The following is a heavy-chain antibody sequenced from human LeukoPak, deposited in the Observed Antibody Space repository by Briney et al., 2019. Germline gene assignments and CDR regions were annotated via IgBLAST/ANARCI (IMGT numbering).Heavy chain of an antibody. J-gene: IGHJ5*02. CDR3: ARHPGGYSSSSAWWFDP. D-gene: IGHD6-6*01. Sequence: GESLKISCKGSGYSFTSYWIGWVRQMPGKGLEWMGIIYPGDSDTRYSPSFQGQVTTSADKSISTAYLQWSSLKASDTAMYYCARHPGGYSSSSAWWFDPWGQGTLVTVSS. CDR2: IYPGDSDT. CDR1: GYSFTSYW. V-gene: IGHV5-51*01.